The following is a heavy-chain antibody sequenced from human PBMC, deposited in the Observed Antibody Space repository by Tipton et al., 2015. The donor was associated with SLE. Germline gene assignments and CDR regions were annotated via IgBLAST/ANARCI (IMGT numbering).Heavy chain of an antibody. CDR2: ISSSGNT. D-gene: IGHD2-21*02. CDR3: ARDGGYCGGDCYREGYFQH. J-gene: IGHJ1*01. CDR1: GGSISSGSHY. V-gene: IGHV4-61*02. Sequence: TLSLTCTVSGGSISSGSHYWSWIRQPAGKGLEWIGRISSSGNTNYNPSLESRVTMSVDTSKNQFSLKLSSVTAADTAVYYCARDGGYCGGDCYREGYFQHWGQGTLVTVSS.